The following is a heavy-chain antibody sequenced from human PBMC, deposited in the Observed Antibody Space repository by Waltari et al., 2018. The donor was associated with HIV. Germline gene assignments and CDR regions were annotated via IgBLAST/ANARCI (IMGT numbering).Heavy chain of an antibody. V-gene: IGHV3-74*01. CDR2: INSDGSST. D-gene: IGHD6-13*01. J-gene: IGHJ5*02. CDR3: AREISSSWAGNWFDP. Sequence: EVQLVESGGGLVQPGGSLRLSCAASGFTFSSYWMHWVGQATGKWLVWVSCINSDGSSTTYADSVKGRLTISRDNAKNTLYLQMNNLRAEDTAVYYCAREISSSWAGNWFDPWGQGTLVTVSS. CDR1: GFTFSSYW.